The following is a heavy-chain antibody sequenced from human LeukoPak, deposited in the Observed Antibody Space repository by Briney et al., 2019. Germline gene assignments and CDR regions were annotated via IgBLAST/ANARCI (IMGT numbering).Heavy chain of an antibody. CDR2: ISYDGSNK. V-gene: IGHV3-30*04. CDR3: ARAGYGDY. CDR1: GFTFSSYA. D-gene: IGHD1-1*01. J-gene: IGHJ4*02. Sequence: GGSLRLSCAASGFTFSSYAMHWVRQAPGKGLEWVAVISYDGSNKYYADSVKGRFTISRDNSKNTLYLQMNSLRAEDTAVYYCARAGYGDYWGQGTLVTVSS.